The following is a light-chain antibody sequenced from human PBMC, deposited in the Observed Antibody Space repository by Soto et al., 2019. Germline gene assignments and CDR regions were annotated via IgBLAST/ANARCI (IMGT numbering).Light chain of an antibody. V-gene: IGKV3-20*01. CDR3: QQYGSSPQA. J-gene: IGKJ5*01. CDR2: GAS. CDR1: QSLRTNS. Sequence: EMVLTQSPGTLSLSLGERATLSCRASQSLRTNSLAWYQQKPGQAPRLPIYGASSRATGIPDRFSGSGSGTDFTLTISRLEPEDFAVYYCQQYGSSPQAFGQGTRLEIK.